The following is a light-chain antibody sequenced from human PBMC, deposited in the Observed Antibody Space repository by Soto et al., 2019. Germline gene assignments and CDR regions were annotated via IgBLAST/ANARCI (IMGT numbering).Light chain of an antibody. V-gene: IGKV3-11*01. CDR2: DAS. CDR1: QSVSNY. CDR3: QQRNTSLIT. J-gene: IGKJ5*01. Sequence: EIVLTQSPATLSLSPGERASLSRRASQSVSNYLAWYQHKPGQAPRRLIYDASNRATGIPARFSGSGSGTDFTLTISRRGPEDFAVYSCQQRNTSLITFGQGTRLEIE.